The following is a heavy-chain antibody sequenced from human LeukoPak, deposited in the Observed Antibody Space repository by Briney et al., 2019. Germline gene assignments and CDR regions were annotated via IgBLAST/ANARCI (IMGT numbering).Heavy chain of an antibody. Sequence: GGSLRLSCAAPGISFGSYWVTWVRQAPGKGLEWVANIGQDGTETVYVGSVKGRFTISRDNARKLLFLQMNSLRADDTAVYYCAIPSSYDGSRYYHAYWGQGTLVSVSS. D-gene: IGHD3-22*01. CDR2: IGQDGTET. J-gene: IGHJ4*02. V-gene: IGHV3-7*01. CDR3: AIPSSYDGSRYYHAY. CDR1: GISFGSYW.